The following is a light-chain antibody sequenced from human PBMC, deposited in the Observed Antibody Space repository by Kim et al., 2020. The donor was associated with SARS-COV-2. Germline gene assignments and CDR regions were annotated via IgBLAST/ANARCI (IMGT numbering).Light chain of an antibody. V-gene: IGLV1-51*01. Sequence: KVTISCSGSRCNIGNNYVSWYQQLPGTAPTLLIYDNNKRPSGIPDRFSGSKSGTSATLGITGLQTGDEADYYCGTWDSSLSAGGVFGGGTQLTVL. J-gene: IGLJ3*02. CDR1: RCNIGNNY. CDR3: GTWDSSLSAGGV. CDR2: DNN.